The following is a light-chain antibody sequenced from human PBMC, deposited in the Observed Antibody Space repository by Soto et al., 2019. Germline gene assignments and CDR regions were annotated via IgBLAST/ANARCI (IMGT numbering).Light chain of an antibody. V-gene: IGLV1-40*01. Sequence: QAVVTQPPSVSGAPGQRVTISCTGSSSNIGAGYDVHWYQQLPGTAPKLLIYGNSNRPSGVPDRFSGSKSGTSASLAITGLQAEDEADYYCQFYDSSLSAWVFGGGTQLTVL. CDR3: QFYDSSLSAWV. CDR2: GNS. J-gene: IGLJ3*02. CDR1: SSNIGAGYD.